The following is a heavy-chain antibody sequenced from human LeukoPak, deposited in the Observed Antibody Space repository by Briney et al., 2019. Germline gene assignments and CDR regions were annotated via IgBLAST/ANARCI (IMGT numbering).Heavy chain of an antibody. CDR2: IYYSGST. J-gene: IGHJ5*02. CDR3: ARRGYNYGYGWFDP. V-gene: IGHV4-39*01. CDR1: EDSISSTTYC. D-gene: IGHD5-18*01. Sequence: SETLSLTCTVSEDSISSTTYCWGWIRQPPGKGLEWIGNIYYSGSTYYNSSLKSRVTISVDTSKNQFSLKLTSVTAADTAVYYCARRGYNYGYGWFDPWGQGTLVTVSS.